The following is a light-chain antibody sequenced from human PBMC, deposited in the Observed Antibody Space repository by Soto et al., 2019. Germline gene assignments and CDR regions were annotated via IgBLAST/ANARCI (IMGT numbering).Light chain of an antibody. CDR2: DAS. J-gene: IGKJ5*01. CDR1: QIISSW. CDR3: QQYYSYPLT. Sequence: DIQMTQSPSTLSASVGDRFTITCRASQIISSWLAWYQQKPGKAPKLLIYDASSLESGVPSRFSGSGSGTDFTPTISCLQSEDFATYYCQQYYSYPLTFGQGTRLEIK. V-gene: IGKV1-5*01.